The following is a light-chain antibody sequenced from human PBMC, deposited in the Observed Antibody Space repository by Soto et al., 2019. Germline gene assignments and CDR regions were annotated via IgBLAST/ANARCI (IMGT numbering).Light chain of an antibody. CDR3: SSYTSSSHSV. J-gene: IGLJ2*01. V-gene: IGLV2-14*01. Sequence: QSALTQPASVSGSPGQSITISCTGTSSDVGGYNYVPWYQQHPGKAPKLMIYDVSNRPSGVSNRFSGSKSGNTASLTISGLQAEDEADYYCSSYTSSSHSVFGGGTKLTVL. CDR2: DVS. CDR1: SSDVGGYNY.